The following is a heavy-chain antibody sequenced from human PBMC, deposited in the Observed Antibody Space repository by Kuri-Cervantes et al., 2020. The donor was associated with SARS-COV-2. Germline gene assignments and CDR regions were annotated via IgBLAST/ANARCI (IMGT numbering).Heavy chain of an antibody. J-gene: IGHJ4*02. D-gene: IGHD2-2*01. V-gene: IGHV1-69*06. CDR1: GGTFSSYA. CDR2: IIPLFGTT. CDR3: ARPYCTSSTCYDGTFDS. Sequence: SVNVSCKASGGTFSSYAVTWVRQAPGRGFEWMGRIIPLFGTTIYAEKFRGRVTITADKSTNTAYMDLSSLRSEDTAVYYCARPYCTSSTCYDGTFDSWGQGTLVTVSS.